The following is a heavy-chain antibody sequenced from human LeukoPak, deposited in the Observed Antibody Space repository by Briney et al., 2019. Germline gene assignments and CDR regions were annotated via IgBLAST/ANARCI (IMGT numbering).Heavy chain of an antibody. CDR2: IKQDASEK. J-gene: IGHJ3*02. Sequence: GGSLRLSCGASGFSFTTYWMGWVRQAPGKGLEWVAKIKQDASEKYYVDSVKGRFTISRDNAKNSLYLQMNSLRAEDTAVYYCARAKDAFDIWGQGTMVTVSS. CDR3: ARAKDAFDI. V-gene: IGHV3-7*04. CDR1: GFSFTTYW.